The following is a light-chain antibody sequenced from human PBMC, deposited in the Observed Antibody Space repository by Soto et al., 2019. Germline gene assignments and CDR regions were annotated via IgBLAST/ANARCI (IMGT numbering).Light chain of an antibody. CDR1: QCVSSSY. V-gene: IGKV3-20*01. CDR3: QQYGSSPVT. Sequence: EIVLTQSPGTLSLSPGERATLSCRASQCVSSSYLAWYQQKPGQAPRHLIYGASSRATGIPDRFSGSGSGTEFTLTISRLEPEDFAVYYCQQYGSSPVTFGQGTKVEIK. J-gene: IGKJ2*01. CDR2: GAS.